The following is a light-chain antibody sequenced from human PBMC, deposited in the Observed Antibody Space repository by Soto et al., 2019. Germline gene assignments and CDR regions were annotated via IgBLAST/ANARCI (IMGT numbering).Light chain of an antibody. CDR3: QHYTSYSIT. CDR2: KAS. CDR1: QSINRW. Sequence: DIQMTQSPSTLSASVGDRFTIACRASQSINRWLAWYQQKPGKAPKLLIYKASTLETGVPSRFSGSASGTEFTLTISSLQPDDFATYYCQHYTSYSITFGQGTRLEIK. V-gene: IGKV1-5*03. J-gene: IGKJ5*01.